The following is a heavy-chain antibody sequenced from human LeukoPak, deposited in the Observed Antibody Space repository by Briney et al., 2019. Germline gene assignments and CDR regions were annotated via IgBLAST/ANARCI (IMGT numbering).Heavy chain of an antibody. CDR2: MNPNSGNT. CDR1: GYTFISYG. Sequence: ASVKVSCKASGYTFISYGISWVRQAPGQGLEWMGWMNPNSGNTGYAQKFQGRVTMTRNTSISTAYMELSSLRSEDTAVYYCARGAKHYDSSGYYYYFDYWGQGTLVTVSS. CDR3: ARGAKHYDSSGYYYYFDY. D-gene: IGHD3-22*01. J-gene: IGHJ4*02. V-gene: IGHV1-8*02.